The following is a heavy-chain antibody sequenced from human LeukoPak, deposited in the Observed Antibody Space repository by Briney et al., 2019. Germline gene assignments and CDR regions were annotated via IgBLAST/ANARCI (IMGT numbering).Heavy chain of an antibody. CDR1: GFTFGTFG. CDR3: ARDSLGGDY. Sequence: GGSLRLSCAASGFTFGTFGMLWVRRAPGKGLEWVAVIWNDGSKKFYADSVKSRFTISRDNSKNTLYLQMNSLRAEDTAVYYCARDSLGGDYWGQGTLVTVSS. CDR2: IWNDGSKK. V-gene: IGHV3-33*01. J-gene: IGHJ4*02. D-gene: IGHD3-16*01.